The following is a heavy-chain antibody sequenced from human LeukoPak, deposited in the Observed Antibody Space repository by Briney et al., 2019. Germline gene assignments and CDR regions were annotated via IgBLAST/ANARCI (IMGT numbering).Heavy chain of an antibody. J-gene: IGHJ6*02. CDR2: IYYSGST. Sequence: PSETLSLTCTVSGGSISSYYWSWIRQPPGKGLEWIEYIYYSGSTNYNPSLKSRVTISVDTSKNQFSLKLSSVTAADTAVYYCARGNWNYGSSMDVWGQGTTVTVSS. D-gene: IGHD1-7*01. V-gene: IGHV4-59*01. CDR3: ARGNWNYGSSMDV. CDR1: GGSISSYY.